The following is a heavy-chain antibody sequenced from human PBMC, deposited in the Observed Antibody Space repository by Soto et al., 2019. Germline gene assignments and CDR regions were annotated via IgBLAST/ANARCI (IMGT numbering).Heavy chain of an antibody. CDR2: IYYSGNT. Sequence: QLQLQESGPGLVKPSETLSLTCTVSGGSISSSSYYWGWIRQPPGKGLEWIGSIYYSGNTYYNPSLKSRVTISVDTSKNQFSLKLSSVTAADTAVYYCARRGYSSGWTTYNWFDPWGQGTLVTVSS. D-gene: IGHD6-19*01. J-gene: IGHJ5*02. V-gene: IGHV4-39*01. CDR3: ARRGYSSGWTTYNWFDP. CDR1: GGSISSSSYY.